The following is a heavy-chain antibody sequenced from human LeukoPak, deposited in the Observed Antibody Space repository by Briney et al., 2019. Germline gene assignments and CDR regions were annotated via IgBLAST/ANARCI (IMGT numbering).Heavy chain of an antibody. D-gene: IGHD6-13*01. J-gene: IGHJ6*03. V-gene: IGHV6-1*01. Sequence: SQTLSLTCAISGYSVSSNSAAWNWVRQSPSRGLEWLGRTYYMSKWYNEYAISVKSRISINPDTSKNQFSLQLNSVTPEDTAVYYCARGPQLVGYYYIDVWGKGTTVTVSS. CDR1: GYSVSSNSAA. CDR3: ARGPQLVGYYYIDV. CDR2: TYYMSKWYN.